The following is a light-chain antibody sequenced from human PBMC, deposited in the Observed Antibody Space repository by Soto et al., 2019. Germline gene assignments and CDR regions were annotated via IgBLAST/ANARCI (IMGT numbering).Light chain of an antibody. CDR2: EVT. Sequence: QSALTQPASVSGSPGQSITLSCTETSSDVPDYKFVSWYQQHPGKAPKLMISEVTNRPSGVSDRFSGSKSGNTASLTISGLQAEDEADYYCSSFTSRFTFVFGTGTKLTVL. J-gene: IGLJ1*01. CDR3: SSFTSRFTFV. CDR1: SSDVPDYKF. V-gene: IGLV2-14*01.